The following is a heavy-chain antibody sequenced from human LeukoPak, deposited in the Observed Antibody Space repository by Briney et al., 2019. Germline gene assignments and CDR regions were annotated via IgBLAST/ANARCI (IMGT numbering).Heavy chain of an antibody. CDR1: GFTFSSYA. V-gene: IGHV3-23*01. CDR3: AKAEYSGSYSDY. Sequence: GGSLRLSCAASGFTFSSYAMSWVRQAPGKGLEWVSAISGSGGSTYYADSVKGRFTISKDNSKNTLYLQMNSLRAEDTAVYYCAKAEYSGSYSDYWGQGTLVTVSS. D-gene: IGHD1-26*01. CDR2: ISGSGGST. J-gene: IGHJ4*02.